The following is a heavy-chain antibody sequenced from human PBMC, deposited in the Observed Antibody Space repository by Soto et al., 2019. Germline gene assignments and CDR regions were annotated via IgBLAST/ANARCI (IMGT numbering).Heavy chain of an antibody. CDR1: GGSFSGYY. Sequence: SETLSLTCAVYGGSFSGYYWSWIRQPPGTGLEWIGEINHSGSTNYNPSLTSRVTISVDTSKNQFSLKLSSVTAADTAVYYCARGRPGDTAMVNFYYFDYWGQGTLVTSPQ. D-gene: IGHD5-18*01. CDR3: ARGRPGDTAMVNFYYFDY. V-gene: IGHV4-34*01. CDR2: INHSGST. J-gene: IGHJ4*02.